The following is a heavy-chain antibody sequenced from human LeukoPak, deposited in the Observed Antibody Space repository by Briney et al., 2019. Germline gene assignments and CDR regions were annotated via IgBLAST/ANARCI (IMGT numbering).Heavy chain of an antibody. CDR2: IYYSGST. Sequence: SETLSLTCTVSGGSISSSSYYWGWIRQPPGKGLEWIGSIYYSGSTYYNPSLKSRVTISVDTSKNQFSLKLSSVTAADTAVYYCARQYRAIFDYWGQGTLVTVSS. CDR3: ARQYRAIFDY. J-gene: IGHJ4*02. D-gene: IGHD2-2*02. V-gene: IGHV4-39*01. CDR1: GGSISSSSYY.